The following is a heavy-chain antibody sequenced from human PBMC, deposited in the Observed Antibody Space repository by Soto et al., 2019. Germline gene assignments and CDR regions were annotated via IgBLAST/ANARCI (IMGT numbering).Heavy chain of an antibody. V-gene: IGHV3-23*01. CDR2: ISSSGGSA. Sequence: LRLSCAASGFTFSSYAMSWVRQAPGKGLEWVSAISSSGGSAYYADSVKGRFTISRDNAKNTLYLQMNSLRAEDTAVYYCASVFEGYCSGGSCLDAFDIWGQGTMVTVSS. CDR3: ASVFEGYCSGGSCLDAFDI. CDR1: GFTFSSYA. D-gene: IGHD2-15*01. J-gene: IGHJ3*02.